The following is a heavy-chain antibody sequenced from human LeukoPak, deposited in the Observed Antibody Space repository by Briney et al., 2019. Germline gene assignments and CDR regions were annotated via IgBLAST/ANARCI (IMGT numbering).Heavy chain of an antibody. Sequence: SETLSLTCTVSGGSISSYYWSWIRQPAGKGLEWIGRIYTSGSTNYNPSLKSRVTISVDTSKNQLSLKLSSVTAADTAVYYCARGRCSGGSCHFDYWGQGTLVTVSS. CDR3: ARGRCSGGSCHFDY. CDR2: IYTSGST. V-gene: IGHV4-4*07. D-gene: IGHD2-15*01. J-gene: IGHJ4*02. CDR1: GGSISSYY.